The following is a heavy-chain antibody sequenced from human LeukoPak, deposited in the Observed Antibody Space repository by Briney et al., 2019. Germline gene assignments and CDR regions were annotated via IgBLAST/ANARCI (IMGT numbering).Heavy chain of an antibody. CDR1: GFTFSSYW. CDR2: IKQDGSEK. V-gene: IGHV3-7*01. J-gene: IGHJ4*02. D-gene: IGHD2/OR15-2a*01. CDR3: AKDFGIYDTTTDY. Sequence: GGSLRLSCAASGFTFSSYWMSWVRQAPGKGLEWVANIKQDGSEKYYVDSVKGRFTISRDNAKNSLYLQMNSLRAEDTAVYYCAKDFGIYDTTTDYWGQGTLVTVSS.